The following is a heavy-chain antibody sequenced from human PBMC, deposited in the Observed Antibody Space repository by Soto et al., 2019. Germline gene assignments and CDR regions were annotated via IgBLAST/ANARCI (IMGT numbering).Heavy chain of an antibody. Sequence: GGSLTLSCAAAVFIFRSYCMHWVRQAPGKGLEWVAVIWYDVSNTYYADPVKGGFTVFRDNSKDALFLQLNTMRDEYTAVCYRASSAAWGRGTLVTVSS. V-gene: IGHV3-33*01. CDR1: VFIFRSYC. D-gene: IGHD6-19*01. CDR3: ASSAA. CDR2: IWYDVSNT. J-gene: IGHJ5*02.